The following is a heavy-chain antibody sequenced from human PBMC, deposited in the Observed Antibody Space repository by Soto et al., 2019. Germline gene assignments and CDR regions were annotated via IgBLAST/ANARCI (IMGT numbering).Heavy chain of an antibody. CDR3: ARDLDYGSGSYYLGGMDV. J-gene: IGHJ6*02. CDR1: GDSVSSNSAA. Sequence: SQTLSLTCAISGDSVSSNSAAWNWIRQSPSRGLEWLGRTYYRSKWYNDYAVSVKSRITINPDTSKNQFSLQLNSVTPEDTAVYYCARDLDYGSGSYYLGGMDVWGQGTTVTVSS. CDR2: TYYRSKWYN. D-gene: IGHD3-10*01. V-gene: IGHV6-1*01.